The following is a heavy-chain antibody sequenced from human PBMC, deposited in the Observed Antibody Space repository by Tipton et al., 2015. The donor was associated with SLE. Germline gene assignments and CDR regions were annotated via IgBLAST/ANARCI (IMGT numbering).Heavy chain of an antibody. CDR3: ATGNRGYYRPFDY. J-gene: IGHJ4*02. D-gene: IGHD3-3*01. CDR2: ISHTGST. V-gene: IGHV4-59*12. CDR1: GGSISSLS. Sequence: TLSLTCTVSGGSISSLSWSWIRQPPGKRLEWIGSISHTGSTHYNPSVRSRVTISTDTSKNQFFLSLTTVTDADTAVYYCATGNRGYYRPFDYWGQGTLVTVSS.